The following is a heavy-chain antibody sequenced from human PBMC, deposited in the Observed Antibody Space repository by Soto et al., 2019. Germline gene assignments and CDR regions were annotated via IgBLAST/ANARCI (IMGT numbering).Heavy chain of an antibody. CDR1: GFTFSSFA. Sequence: PGGSLRLSCAASGFTFSSFAMHWVRQAPGKGLEWVAVMSYDGSNKYYADSVKGRFTISRDNSKNTVYLQMNSLRAEDTAVYYCARPRGFGVIINFFDYRGQGTLVTVSS. CDR3: ARPRGFGVIINFFDY. J-gene: IGHJ4*02. CDR2: MSYDGSNK. V-gene: IGHV3-30-3*01. D-gene: IGHD3-3*01.